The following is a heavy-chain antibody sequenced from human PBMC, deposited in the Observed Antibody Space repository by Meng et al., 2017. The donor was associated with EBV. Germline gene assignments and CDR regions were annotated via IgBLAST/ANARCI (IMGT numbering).Heavy chain of an antibody. CDR2: INNSGST. J-gene: IGHJ4*02. CDR1: GGSFSCYT. Sequence: QVPLKQSGPVMFQPSETLSLTCAVYGGSFSCYTWRWVRQRPGTGLAWIGEINNSGSTNYNPSLNRRVTISVDTSKNQFSLKLSSVTAADTAVYYCARRDYSNHYYFDYWGQGTLVTVSS. D-gene: IGHD4-11*01. CDR3: ARRDYSNHYYFDY. V-gene: IGHV4-34*01.